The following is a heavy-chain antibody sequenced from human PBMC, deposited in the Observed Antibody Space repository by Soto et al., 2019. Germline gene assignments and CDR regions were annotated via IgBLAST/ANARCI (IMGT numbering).Heavy chain of an antibody. V-gene: IGHV4-34*01. CDR2: INHSGST. CDR1: GGSFSGYY. CDR3: ARGYYGGTPCRIQKTYYYYGMDV. D-gene: IGHD4-17*01. Sequence: QVQLQQWGAGLLKPSETLSLTCAVYGGSFSGYYWSWIRQPPGKGLEWIGEINHSGSTNYNPSLKSRVTISVDTSKNQFSLKLISVTAADTAVYYCARGYYGGTPCRIQKTYYYYGMDVWGQGTTVTVSS. J-gene: IGHJ6*02.